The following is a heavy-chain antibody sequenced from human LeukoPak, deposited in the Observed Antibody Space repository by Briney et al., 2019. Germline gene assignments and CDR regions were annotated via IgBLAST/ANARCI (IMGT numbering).Heavy chain of an antibody. CDR1: GGSISSSSYY. D-gene: IGHD3-10*01. Sequence: SETLSLTCTVSGGSISSSSYYWGWIRQPPGKGLEWIGSIYYSGSTYYNPSLKSRVTISGDTSKNQFSLRLTSVTAADTAVYYCARDLESPGELKYYYYMDVWGKGTTVTVSS. CDR2: IYYSGST. CDR3: ARDLESPGELKYYYYMDV. V-gene: IGHV4-39*07. J-gene: IGHJ6*03.